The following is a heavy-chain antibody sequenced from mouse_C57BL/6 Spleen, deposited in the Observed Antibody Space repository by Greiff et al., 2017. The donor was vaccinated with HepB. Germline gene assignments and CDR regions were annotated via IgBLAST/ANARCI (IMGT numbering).Heavy chain of an antibody. CDR2: IRNKANGYTT. CDR3: ARYKAGTGNYFDY. Sequence: VQLKQSGGGLVQPGGSLSLSCAASGFTFTDYYMSWVRQPPGKALEWLGFIRNKANGYTTEYSASVKGLFTISRDNSQSILYLQMNALRAEDSATYYCARYKAGTGNYFDYWGQGTTLTVSS. V-gene: IGHV7-3*01. D-gene: IGHD4-1*01. J-gene: IGHJ2*01. CDR1: GFTFTDYY.